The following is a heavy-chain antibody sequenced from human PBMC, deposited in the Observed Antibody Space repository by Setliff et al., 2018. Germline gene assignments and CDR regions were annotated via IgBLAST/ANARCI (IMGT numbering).Heavy chain of an antibody. D-gene: IGHD3-3*01. V-gene: IGHV1-3*01. CDR1: GYTFTSYA. Sequence: EASVKVSCKASGYTFTSYAMHWVRQAPGQRLEWMGWINAGNGNTKYSQKFQGRVTITRDTSASTAYMELSSLRSEDTAVYYCTRDFLGATASFDIWGQGTMVTVSS. CDR3: TRDFLGATASFDI. J-gene: IGHJ3*02. CDR2: INAGNGNT.